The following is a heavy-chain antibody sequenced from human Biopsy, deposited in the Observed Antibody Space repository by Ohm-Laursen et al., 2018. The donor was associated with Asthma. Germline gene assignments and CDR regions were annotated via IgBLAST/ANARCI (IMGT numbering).Heavy chain of an antibody. CDR2: VSHTGST. D-gene: IGHD2-15*01. Sequence: SDTLSLTCTVSGGSIRSHDWTWIRLPPGKGLEYIGDVSHTGSTNYNPSLKSRVTMSLDTYKSQFSLRLTSVTPADTAVYYCARLADGSGGACYSYGWFDPWGQGTRVTVSS. CDR3: ARLADGSGGACYSYGWFDP. J-gene: IGHJ5*02. CDR1: GGSIRSHD. V-gene: IGHV4-59*07.